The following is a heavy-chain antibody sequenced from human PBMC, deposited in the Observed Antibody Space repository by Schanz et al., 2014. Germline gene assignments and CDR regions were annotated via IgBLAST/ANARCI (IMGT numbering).Heavy chain of an antibody. CDR3: AKGSMAARPLLPTDYYFYGTDI. D-gene: IGHD6-6*01. CDR1: GFTFNNYG. CDR2: IWYDGTDR. Sequence: QVQLVESGGGVVRPGRSLRLSCAASGFTFNNYGMHWVRQAPGKGLEWVAVIWYDGTDRYYSDSVKGRFTISRDNSKNTLYLQMNSLRAEDPAVYYCAKGSMAARPLLPTDYYFYGTDIWGQGTTVTVSS. V-gene: IGHV3-33*06. J-gene: IGHJ6*02.